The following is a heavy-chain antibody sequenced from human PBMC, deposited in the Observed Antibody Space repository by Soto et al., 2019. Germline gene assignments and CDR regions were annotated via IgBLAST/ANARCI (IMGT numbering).Heavy chain of an antibody. D-gene: IGHD2-21*02. Sequence: QVQLQQWGGGLLRPSETLSLTCAVYGGSFSGYYWSWIRQSPGKGLEWIGEINHSGITNYNASLKSRFSISVDTSRNDFSLKLRSVTAADTAVYYCARVGGSFASRVVVTASWFDPWGQGTPVTVSS. V-gene: IGHV4-34*02. CDR3: ARVGGSFASRVVVTASWFDP. CDR1: GGSFSGYY. CDR2: INHSGIT. J-gene: IGHJ5*02.